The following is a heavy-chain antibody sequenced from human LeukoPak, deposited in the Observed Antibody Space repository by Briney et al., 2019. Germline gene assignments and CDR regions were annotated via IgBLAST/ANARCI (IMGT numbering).Heavy chain of an antibody. J-gene: IGHJ4*02. CDR3: ARDLWDGTGY. D-gene: IGHD3-3*01. V-gene: IGHV3-66*02. CDR1: GFSSTY. CDR2: IYSGDST. Sequence: TGGSLRLSCVASGFSSTYTSWVGQAPGRGLEWVSFIYSGDSTYYADSVRGRFTISRDISKNTVYLQMNSLRPEDTAVYYCARDLWDGTGYWGQGTLVTVAS.